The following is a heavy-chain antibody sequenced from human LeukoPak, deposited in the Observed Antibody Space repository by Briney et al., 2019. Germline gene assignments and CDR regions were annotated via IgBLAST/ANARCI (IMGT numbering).Heavy chain of an antibody. CDR3: ARDRLLEDRDYSYYYYMDV. J-gene: IGHJ6*03. V-gene: IGHV3-48*03. D-gene: IGHD1-1*01. Sequence: PGGSLRLSCAASGFTFSSYEMNWVRQAPGKGLEWVSYISSSGSTIYYEDSVKGRFTISRDNAKNSLYLQMNSLRAEDTAVYHCARDRLLEDRDYSYYYYMDVWGKGATVTVSS. CDR1: GFTFSSYE. CDR2: ISSSGSTI.